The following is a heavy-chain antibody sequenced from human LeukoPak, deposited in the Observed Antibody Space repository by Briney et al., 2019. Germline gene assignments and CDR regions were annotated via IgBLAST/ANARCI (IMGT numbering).Heavy chain of an antibody. D-gene: IGHD1-26*01. Sequence: SGGSLRLSCAASGFTFDDYAIHWVRQAPGKGLEWVSGISWNSRTIGYADSVKGRFTISRDNAKNSLYLQMNSLRAEDTALYYCVKDIRPSIVGATIDQWGQGILVTVSS. CDR3: VKDIRPSIVGATIDQ. CDR2: ISWNSRTI. J-gene: IGHJ4*02. CDR1: GFTFDDYA. V-gene: IGHV3-9*01.